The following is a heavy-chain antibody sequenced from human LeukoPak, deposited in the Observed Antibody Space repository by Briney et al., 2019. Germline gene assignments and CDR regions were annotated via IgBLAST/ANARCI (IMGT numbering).Heavy chain of an antibody. CDR3: ARAYANYGDY. Sequence: GASVKVSYKASGYTFNAFFIHWVRQAPGQGLEWLGWINPHSGDTTYAQNFQGRVTMTRDTSISTIYMEVTSLISDDTAIYYCARAYANYGDYWGQGTLVTVSS. V-gene: IGHV1-2*02. CDR1: GYTFNAFF. J-gene: IGHJ4*02. D-gene: IGHD3-10*01. CDR2: INPHSGDT.